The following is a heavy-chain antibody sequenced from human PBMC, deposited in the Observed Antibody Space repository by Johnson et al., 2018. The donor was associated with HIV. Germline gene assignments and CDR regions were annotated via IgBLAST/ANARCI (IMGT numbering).Heavy chain of an antibody. Sequence: VQLVESGGDLVQPGGSLRLSCAASGFTFSSYAMSWVRQAPGKGPEWVANIKQDGSEKNYVDSVKGRFTFSRDNAKNSLYLQMNSLRAEATAVYYCAREFVGGSSSTVSAFDIWGQGTMVSVSS. D-gene: IGHD6-13*01. V-gene: IGHV3-7*01. CDR2: IKQDGSEK. CDR1: GFTFSSYA. J-gene: IGHJ3*02. CDR3: AREFVGGSSSTVSAFDI.